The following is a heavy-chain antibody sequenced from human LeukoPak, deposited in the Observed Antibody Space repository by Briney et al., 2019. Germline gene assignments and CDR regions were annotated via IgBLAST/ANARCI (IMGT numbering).Heavy chain of an antibody. CDR2: INPNSGGT. CDR1: GYTFTGYY. D-gene: IGHD3-22*01. V-gene: IGHV1-2*02. CDR3: ARVAYYYDSSGYYYRFKYYYYMDV. J-gene: IGHJ6*03. Sequence: ASVKVSCKASGYTFTGYYMHWVRQAPGQGLEWMGWINPNSGGTNYAQKFQGRVTMTRDTSISTAYMELSRLRSDDTAVYYCARVAYYYDSSGYYYRFKYYYYMDVWGKGTTVTVSS.